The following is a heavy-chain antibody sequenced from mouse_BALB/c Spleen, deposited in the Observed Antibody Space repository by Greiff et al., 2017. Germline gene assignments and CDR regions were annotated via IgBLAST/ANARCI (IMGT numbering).Heavy chain of an antibody. CDR2: INPSNGGT. D-gene: IGHD2-1*01. Sequence: QVQLQQSGAELVKPGASVKLSCKASGYTFTSYYMYWVKQRPGQGLEWIGEINPSNGGTNFNEKFKSKATLTVDKSSSTAYMQLSSLTSEDSAVYYCTRYGNYVWCAYWGQGTLVTVSA. V-gene: IGHV1S81*02. J-gene: IGHJ3*01. CDR3: TRYGNYVWCAY. CDR1: GYTFTSYY.